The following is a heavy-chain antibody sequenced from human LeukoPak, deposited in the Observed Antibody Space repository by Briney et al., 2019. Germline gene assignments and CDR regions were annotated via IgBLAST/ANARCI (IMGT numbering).Heavy chain of an antibody. V-gene: IGHV1-2*06. CDR2: INVKSGAT. J-gene: IGHJ4*02. CDR3: ARVGRESSTGWLDY. CDR1: GYTFIDYY. D-gene: IGHD6-19*01. Sequence: ASVKVSCKASGYTFIDYYFNWVRQAPGQGPEWMGRINVKSGATDYAQKFQGIVTVTRDTSISTAYMELSSLRSDDTAVYYCARVGRESSTGWLDYWGQGTLVTVSS.